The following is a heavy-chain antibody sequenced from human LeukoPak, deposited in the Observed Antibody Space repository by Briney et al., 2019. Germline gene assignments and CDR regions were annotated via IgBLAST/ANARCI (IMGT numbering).Heavy chain of an antibody. Sequence: GGSLRPSCAASGFTFSGSALHWVRQASGKGLEWVGRIRSTANGYATAYAASVKGRFTISRDDSKNTAYLQMDSLKTEDTAVYYCTGNYYGSGSYADFDYWGQGTLATVSS. D-gene: IGHD3-10*01. CDR2: IRSTANGYAT. V-gene: IGHV3-73*01. CDR3: TGNYYGSGSYADFDY. CDR1: GFTFSGSA. J-gene: IGHJ4*02.